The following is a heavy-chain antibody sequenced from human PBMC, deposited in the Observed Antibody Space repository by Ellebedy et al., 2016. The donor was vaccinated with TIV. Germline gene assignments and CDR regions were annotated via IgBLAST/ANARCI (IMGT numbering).Heavy chain of an antibody. CDR1: GFTFSTYD. Sequence: PGGSLRLSCAASGFTFSTYDMHWIRQTTGKGLEWVSTIGTANDPYYPGSVKGQFTISRENAKNSLYLQMNSLRAGDTAVYYCARSLPYSSDGLDVWGQGTTVTVSS. J-gene: IGHJ6*02. V-gene: IGHV3-13*05. CDR3: ARSLPYSSDGLDV. CDR2: IGTANDP. D-gene: IGHD4-11*01.